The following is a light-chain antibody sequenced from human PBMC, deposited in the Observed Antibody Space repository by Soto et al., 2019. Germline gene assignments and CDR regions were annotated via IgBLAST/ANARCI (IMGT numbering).Light chain of an antibody. CDR1: QIISNW. CDR2: DAS. V-gene: IGKV1-5*01. CDR3: QQYDSYSWT. J-gene: IGKJ1*01. Sequence: DIQMTQSPSTLSASVGDRVTITCRASQIISNWLAWFQQKPGKAPKLLIYDASNLNSGVPSRFSGSGSGTEFTLTITSLQPDDFATYYCQQYDSYSWTFGQGTKVDIK.